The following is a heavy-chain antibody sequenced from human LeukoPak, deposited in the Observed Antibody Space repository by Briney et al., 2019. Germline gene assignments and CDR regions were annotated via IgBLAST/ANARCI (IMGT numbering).Heavy chain of an antibody. V-gene: IGHV1-18*01. J-gene: IGHJ6*02. D-gene: IGHD3-10*01. Sequence: GASVKVSCKASGYTFTSYGISWVRQAPGQGLKWMGWISAYNGNTNYAQKLQGRVTMTTDTSTSTAYMELRSLRSDDTAVYYCARSRFTTMVRGVSYYYGMDVWGQGTTVTVSS. CDR3: ARSRFTTMVRGVSYYYGMDV. CDR2: ISAYNGNT. CDR1: GYTFTSYG.